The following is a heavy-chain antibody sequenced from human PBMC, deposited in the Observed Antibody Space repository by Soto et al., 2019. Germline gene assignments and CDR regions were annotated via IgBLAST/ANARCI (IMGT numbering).Heavy chain of an antibody. V-gene: IGHV3-30*03. CDR2: ISYDGSLQ. J-gene: IGHJ4*02. CDR1: GFAFSSYG. Sequence: QAQVVESGGGVVQPGRSLRLSCAASGFAFSSYGMHWVRQAPGTGLEWVAVISYDGSLQHYADSVKGRFTISRDNSKNMVLLHMSSLRAEDTAVYYCVSDRGYGHASVPYSWGQGTLVSVSS. CDR3: VSDRGYGHASVPYS. D-gene: IGHD5-18*01.